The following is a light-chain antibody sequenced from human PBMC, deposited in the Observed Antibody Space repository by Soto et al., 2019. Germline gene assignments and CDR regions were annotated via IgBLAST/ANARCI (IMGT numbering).Light chain of an antibody. CDR1: RYIGNY. CDR2: DAS. V-gene: IGKV1-33*01. Sequence: DIQMTQSPSSLSVSVGDRVTITCQASRYIGNYLNWYQQKPGKAPKLLINDASSLEMGVPSRFSGSGSGTDCSVTISSLQPEDIATYYCQQYHSLPITFGQGTRL. J-gene: IGKJ5*01. CDR3: QQYHSLPIT.